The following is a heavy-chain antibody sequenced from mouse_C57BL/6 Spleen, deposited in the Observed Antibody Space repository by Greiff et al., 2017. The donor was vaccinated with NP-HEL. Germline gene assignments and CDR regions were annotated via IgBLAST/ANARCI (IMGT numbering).Heavy chain of an antibody. Sequence: EVQRVESGGGLVKPGGSLKLSCAASGFTFSDYGMHWVRQAPEKGLEWVAYISSGSSTIYYADTVKGRFIISRDNAKNTLFLQMTSLRSEDTAMYYCATLYGYDGDFDYWGQGTTLTVSS. CDR1: GFTFSDYG. D-gene: IGHD2-2*01. J-gene: IGHJ2*01. V-gene: IGHV5-17*01. CDR2: ISSGSSTI. CDR3: ATLYGYDGDFDY.